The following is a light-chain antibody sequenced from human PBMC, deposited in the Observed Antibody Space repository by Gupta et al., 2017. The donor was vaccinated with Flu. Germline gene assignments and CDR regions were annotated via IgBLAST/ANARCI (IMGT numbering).Light chain of an antibody. CDR2: DAS. J-gene: IGKJ4*01. CDR1: QSVDVY. Sequence: EIVLTQSPGTLSLSPGERATLSCRASQSVDVYLAWYQCKPGQAPRLLIYDASNRATGIPTRFSGSGSGTDFTLTISSLESEDSAVYYCQQRSNWPSLTFGGGTKVEIK. V-gene: IGKV3-11*01. CDR3: QQRSNWPSLT.